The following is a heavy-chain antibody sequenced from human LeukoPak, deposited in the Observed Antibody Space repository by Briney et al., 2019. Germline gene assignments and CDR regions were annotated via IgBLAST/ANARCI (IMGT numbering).Heavy chain of an antibody. V-gene: IGHV3-23*01. CDR2: ISGSGDST. D-gene: IGHD2-2*01. J-gene: IGHJ4*02. Sequence: GGSLRLSCAASGFTFSRYVMSWVRQAPGKGLDWVLAISGSGDSTYYADSVKGRFTISRDNSKNTLYLQMNSLRVEDTAKYYCEKGSAASLPYYFDYWGQGTLVTVSS. CDR3: EKGSAASLPYYFDY. CDR1: GFTFSRYV.